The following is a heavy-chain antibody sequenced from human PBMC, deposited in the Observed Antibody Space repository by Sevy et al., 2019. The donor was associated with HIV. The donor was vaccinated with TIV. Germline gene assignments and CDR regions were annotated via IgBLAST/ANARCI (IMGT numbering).Heavy chain of an antibody. CDR1: GFTFSSYA. CDR2: ISGSGGST. Sequence: GGSLRLSCAASGFTFSSYAMSWVRQAPGKGLEWVSAISGSGGSTYYADSVKGRFTISRDNSKNTLYLQMNSLRAEDTAVYYWAKGVNQMWNAFDIWGQGTMVTVSS. J-gene: IGHJ3*02. D-gene: IGHD1-1*01. V-gene: IGHV3-23*01. CDR3: AKGVNQMWNAFDI.